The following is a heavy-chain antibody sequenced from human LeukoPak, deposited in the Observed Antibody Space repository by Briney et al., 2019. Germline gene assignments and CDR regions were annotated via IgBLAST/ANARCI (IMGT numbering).Heavy chain of an antibody. CDR2: INPSGGST. V-gene: IGHV1-46*01. J-gene: IGHJ4*02. CDR1: GYTFTSYY. CDR3: ASSISKSSSWFDY. D-gene: IGHD6-13*01. Sequence: ASVKVSFKASGYTFTSYYMHWVRPAPGQGLEWMGIINPSGGSTSYAQKFQGRVTMTRDMSTSTVYMELSSLRSEDTAVYYCASSISKSSSWFDYWGQGTLVTVSS.